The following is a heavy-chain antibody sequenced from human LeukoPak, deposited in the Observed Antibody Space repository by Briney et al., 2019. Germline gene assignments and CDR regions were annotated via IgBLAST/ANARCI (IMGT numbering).Heavy chain of an antibody. Sequence: GGSLRLSCAASGFTFSTYSMNWVRQAPGKGLEWVSSISSSSTYIYYADSVKGRFTISRDNAKNSLYLQMNSLRAEDTAVYYCARVDGDYQYYFDYWGQGTLVTVSS. J-gene: IGHJ4*02. CDR1: GFTFSTYS. CDR3: ARVDGDYQYYFDY. V-gene: IGHV3-21*01. D-gene: IGHD4-17*01. CDR2: ISSSSTYI.